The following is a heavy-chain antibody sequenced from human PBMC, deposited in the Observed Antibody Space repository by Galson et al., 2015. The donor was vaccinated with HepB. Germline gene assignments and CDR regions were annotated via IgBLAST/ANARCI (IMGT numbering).Heavy chain of an antibody. CDR2: FDPQPGET. J-gene: IGHJ6*02. CDR3: ATSKFSTNTWYMVEYYYYGMDV. Sequence: SVKVSCKVSGYTLSELSMHWVRQAPGRGLEWMGGFDPQPGETIYAQNFQGRVIMTEDTSTDTAYMELSTLNSEDTAVYYCATSKFSTNTWYMVEYYYYGMDVWCQGTTVTVSS. CDR1: GYTLSELS. D-gene: IGHD3-10*01. V-gene: IGHV1-24*01.